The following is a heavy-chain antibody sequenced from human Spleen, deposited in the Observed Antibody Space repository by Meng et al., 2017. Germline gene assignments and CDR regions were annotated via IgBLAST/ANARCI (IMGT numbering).Heavy chain of an antibody. CDR3: AGDRAGDICCGGDCYLTECMDV. D-gene: IGHD2-21*02. V-gene: IGHV4-39*07. Sequence: GSLRLSCTVSGGSISSSSYYWGWIRQPPGKGQEWIGSIYYSGSTYYNPSFKSRVTIAGDTSKNQFSLKLSSVTAADTAGYYCAGDRAGDICCGGDCYLTECMDVWGQGTTVTVSS. CDR2: IYYSGST. J-gene: IGHJ6*02. CDR1: GGSISSSSYY.